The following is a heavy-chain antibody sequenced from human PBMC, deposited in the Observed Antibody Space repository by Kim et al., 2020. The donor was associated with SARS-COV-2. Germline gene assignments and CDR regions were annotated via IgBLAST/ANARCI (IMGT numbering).Heavy chain of an antibody. CDR3: VKLRGAKLSKCYFDH. Sequence: GGSLRLSCAASGFTFNTFAMSWVRQAPGKGLEWVSGLLASGTTTYYADSVKGRFTISRDNSKYTLYLQMNSVRVDDTAVYYCVKLRGAKLSKCYFDHWG. CDR1: GFTFNTFA. D-gene: IGHD4-17*01. J-gene: IGHJ4*03. CDR2: LLASGTTT. V-gene: IGHV3-23*01.